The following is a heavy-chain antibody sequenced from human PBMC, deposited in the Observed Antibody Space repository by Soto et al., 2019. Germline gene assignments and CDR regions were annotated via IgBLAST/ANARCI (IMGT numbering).Heavy chain of an antibody. CDR1: GFTFSIYA. J-gene: IGHJ4*02. V-gene: IGHV3-23*01. Sequence: GGSLRLSCAASGFTFSIYAMSWVRQAPGKGLEWVSAISGSGGSTYYADSVKGRFAISRDNSKNTLYLQMNSLRAEDTAVYYCANRDGYNYPVVDYWGQGTLVTVSS. D-gene: IGHD5-12*01. CDR2: ISGSGGST. CDR3: ANRDGYNYPVVDY.